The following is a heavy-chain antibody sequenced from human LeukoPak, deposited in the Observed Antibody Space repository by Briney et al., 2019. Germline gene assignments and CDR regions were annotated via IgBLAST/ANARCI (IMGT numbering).Heavy chain of an antibody. D-gene: IGHD6-19*01. CDR1: GFTFSSYS. J-gene: IGHJ5*02. V-gene: IGHV3-48*01. CDR3: AISSAVAGGEFDP. CDR2: ISSSSSTI. Sequence: GGSLRLSCAASGFTFSSYSMNWVRQAPGKGLEWVSYISSSSSTIYYADSVKGRFTISRDNAKNSLYLQMNSLRAEDTAVYYCAISSAVAGGEFDPWGQGTLVTVSS.